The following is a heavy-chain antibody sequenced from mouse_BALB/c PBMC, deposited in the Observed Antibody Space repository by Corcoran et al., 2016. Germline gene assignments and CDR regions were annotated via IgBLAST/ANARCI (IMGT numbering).Heavy chain of an antibody. J-gene: IGHJ1*01. Sequence: EVQLQQSGAELVKPGASVKLSCTASGFNIKDTYMHWVKQRPEQGLEWIGRIDPANGNTKYDPKFQGKATITEDPSSNTAYLQLSRLTSEDTAVYYCANWDGYFEVWGAGVTVTVSS. CDR2: IDPANGNT. CDR1: GFNIKDTY. CDR3: ANWDGYFEV. D-gene: IGHD4-1*01. V-gene: IGHV14-3*02.